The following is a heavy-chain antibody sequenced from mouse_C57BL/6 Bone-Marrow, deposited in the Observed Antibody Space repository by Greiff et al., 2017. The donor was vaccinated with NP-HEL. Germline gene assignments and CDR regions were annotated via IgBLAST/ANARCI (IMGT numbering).Heavy chain of an antibody. V-gene: IGHV1-81*01. CDR2: IYPRSGNT. J-gene: IGHJ3*01. CDR1: GYTFTSYG. CDR3: ARCASIALAY. Sequence: VQLQQSGAELARPGASVKLSCKASGYTFTSYGISWVKQRTGQGLEWIGEIYPRSGNTYYNEKFKGKATLTADKSSSTAYMELRSLTSEDSAVYFCARCASIALAYWGQGTLVTVSA. D-gene: IGHD1-1*01.